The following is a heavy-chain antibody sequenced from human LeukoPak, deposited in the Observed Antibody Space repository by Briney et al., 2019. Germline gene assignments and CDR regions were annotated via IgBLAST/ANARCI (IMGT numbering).Heavy chain of an antibody. D-gene: IGHD2-15*01. CDR2: IRSKADGGTP. CDR1: GFSFSDAW. CDR3: TTRSPARYCSDGACYSSADY. V-gene: IGHV3-15*07. J-gene: IGHJ4*02. Sequence: GGSLRLSCAASGFSFSDAWMNWVRQAPGKGLEWVGHIRSKADGGTPDYIAPVKGRFTISRDDSKDTLYLQMNSPNTEDTAMYYCTTRSPARYCSDGACYSSADYWGQGTLVTVSS.